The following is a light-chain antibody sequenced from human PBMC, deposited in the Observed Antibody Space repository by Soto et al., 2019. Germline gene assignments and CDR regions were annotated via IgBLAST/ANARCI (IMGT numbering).Light chain of an antibody. CDR1: SSNIGAGYD. J-gene: IGLJ1*01. CDR3: QSYDSSLSGV. V-gene: IGLV1-40*01. Sequence: QSVLTQPPSVSGAPGQRVTISCTGSSSNIGAGYDVHWYQQLPGTAPKLLIYGNSNRPSGVPDRFSGSKSGTSASLAITGLQAEDEADDYCQSYDSSLSGVFGTGTKVTVL. CDR2: GNS.